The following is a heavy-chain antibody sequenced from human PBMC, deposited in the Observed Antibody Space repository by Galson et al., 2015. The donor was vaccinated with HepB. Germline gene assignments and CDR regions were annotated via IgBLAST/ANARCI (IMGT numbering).Heavy chain of an antibody. Sequence: SLRLSCAASGFTFSSYGMHWIRQAPGKGLEWVAVISYDGSNKYYADSVKGRFTISRDNSKNTLYLQMSSLRAEDTAVYYCAKDRRKQRTRTGYSSNGHFDYWGQGTLVTVSS. D-gene: IGHD6-13*01. CDR3: AKDRRKQRTRTGYSSNGHFDY. J-gene: IGHJ4*02. CDR1: GFTFSSYG. CDR2: ISYDGSNK. V-gene: IGHV3-30*18.